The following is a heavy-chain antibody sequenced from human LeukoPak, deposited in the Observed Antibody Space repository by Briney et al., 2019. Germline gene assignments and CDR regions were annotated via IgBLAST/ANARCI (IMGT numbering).Heavy chain of an antibody. J-gene: IGHJ4*02. CDR2: IYSGGST. D-gene: IGHD3-22*01. CDR1: GSTVSSNY. V-gene: IGHV3-53*01. CDR3: ATLPTYYYDSSGYYTDY. Sequence: GGSLRLSCAASGSTVSSNYMSWVRQAPGKGLEWVSVIYSGGSTYYADSVKGRFTISRDNSKNTLYLQMNSLRAEDTAVYYCATLPTYYYDSSGYYTDYWGQGTLVTVSS.